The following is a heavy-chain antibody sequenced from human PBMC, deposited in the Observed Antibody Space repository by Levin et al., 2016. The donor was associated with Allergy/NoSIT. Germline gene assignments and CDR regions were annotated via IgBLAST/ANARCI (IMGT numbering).Heavy chain of an antibody. CDR1: GGSISSYY. V-gene: IGHV4-59*01. J-gene: IGHJ4*02. D-gene: IGHD2-2*01. CDR3: ALGHCSSTSCFDY. Sequence: SETLSLTCTVSGGSISSYYWSWIRQPPGKGLEWIGYIYYSGSTNYNPSLKSRVTISVDTSKNQFSLKLSSVTAADTAVYYCALGHCSSTSCFDYWGQGTLVTVSS. CDR2: IYYSGST.